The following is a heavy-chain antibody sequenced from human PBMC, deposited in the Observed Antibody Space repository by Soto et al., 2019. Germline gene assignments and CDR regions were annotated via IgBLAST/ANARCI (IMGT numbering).Heavy chain of an antibody. V-gene: IGHV1-69*01. J-gene: IGHJ5*02. Sequence: QVQLVQSGAEVKKPGSSVKVSCKASGGTFSSYAISWVRQAPGQGLEWMGGIIPIFGTANYAQKFQGRVTITADESTSTAYMELSSLRSEDTAVYYCAANHCSGGSCYSAGFDPWGQATLVTVSS. CDR1: GGTFSSYA. CDR3: AANHCSGGSCYSAGFDP. D-gene: IGHD2-15*01. CDR2: IIPIFGTA.